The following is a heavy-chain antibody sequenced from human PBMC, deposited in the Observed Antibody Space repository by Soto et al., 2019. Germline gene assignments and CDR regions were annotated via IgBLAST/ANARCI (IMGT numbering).Heavy chain of an antibody. CDR2: IYPSDGST. Sequence: ASVKVSCKASGYTFTSYYMHWVRQAPGQGLEWMGRIYPSDGSTSYAQKFQGRVTMTGDTSTSTAYMELSSLSSEDTAVYYCASLWTYYDSSGYPPPPDAFDIWGQGTMVTVSS. D-gene: IGHD3-22*01. CDR3: ASLWTYYDSSGYPPPPDAFDI. V-gene: IGHV1-46*01. J-gene: IGHJ3*02. CDR1: GYTFTSYY.